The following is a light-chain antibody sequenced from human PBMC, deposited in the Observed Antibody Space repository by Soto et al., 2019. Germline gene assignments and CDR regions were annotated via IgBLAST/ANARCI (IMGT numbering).Light chain of an antibody. V-gene: IGKV1-5*01. CDR2: DAS. J-gene: IGKJ1*01. Sequence: DIQMTQSPSTLSASVGDRVTITCRASQSASTFLAWYQQKPGQAPKLLIYDASTLQSGVPSSFSASGSGTEFALTISGLHPDDFAVYYCQQYNRYAVTFGQGTKVESK. CDR1: QSASTF. CDR3: QQYNRYAVT.